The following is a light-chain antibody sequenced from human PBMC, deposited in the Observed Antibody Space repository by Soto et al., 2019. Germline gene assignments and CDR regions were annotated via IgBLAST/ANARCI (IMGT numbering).Light chain of an antibody. Sequence: QSALTQPASVSGSPGQSITVSCTGTSSDVGGYNYVSWYQQHPGNAPKLMIYEVSNRPSGVSNRFSGSKSGNTASLTISGLQAEDEADYFCSSYTSSHPYVFGSGTKLTVL. CDR3: SSYTSSHPYV. CDR2: EVS. J-gene: IGLJ1*01. V-gene: IGLV2-14*01. CDR1: SSDVGGYNY.